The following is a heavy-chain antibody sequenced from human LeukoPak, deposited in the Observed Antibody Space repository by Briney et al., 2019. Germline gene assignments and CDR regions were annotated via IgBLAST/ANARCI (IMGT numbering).Heavy chain of an antibody. CDR2: IGGSGDKT. CDR1: GFTFNRNA. CDR3: VRRGDASSGWGDHDY. J-gene: IGHJ4*02. V-gene: IGHV3-23*01. Sequence: GGSLRLSCAASGFTFNRNAISWVRRAPGKGLEWVSTIGGSGDKTFYADSVKGQFTISRDNSKNMLHLQMSSLTGEDTALYYCVRRGDASSGWGDHDYWGQGALVTVSS. D-gene: IGHD6-19*01.